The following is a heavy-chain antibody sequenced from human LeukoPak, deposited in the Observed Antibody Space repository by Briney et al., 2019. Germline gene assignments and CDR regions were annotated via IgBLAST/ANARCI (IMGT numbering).Heavy chain of an antibody. J-gene: IGHJ4*02. Sequence: SETLSLTCTVSGGXISSYYWSWIRQPPGKGLEWIGYIYYSGSTNYNPSLKSRVTISVDTSKNQFSLKLSSVTAADTAVYYCARTPDTAMDLDYWGQGTLVTVSS. CDR3: ARTPDTAMDLDY. V-gene: IGHV4-59*01. D-gene: IGHD5-18*01. CDR1: GGXISSYY. CDR2: IYYSGST.